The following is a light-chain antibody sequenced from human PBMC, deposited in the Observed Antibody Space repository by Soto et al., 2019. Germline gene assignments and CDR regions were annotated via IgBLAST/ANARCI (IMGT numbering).Light chain of an antibody. V-gene: IGKV3D-15*01. J-gene: IGKJ5*01. Sequence: EIGLTQYPATLCVSPEERATLSCRASQSVSSHLAWYQQRPGQAPRLLIYGASTRATGIPARFSGSGSGTEFTLTISGLESEDFAVYYCQQYNSWPDTFGQGTRLEIK. CDR1: QSVSSH. CDR3: QQYNSWPDT. CDR2: GAS.